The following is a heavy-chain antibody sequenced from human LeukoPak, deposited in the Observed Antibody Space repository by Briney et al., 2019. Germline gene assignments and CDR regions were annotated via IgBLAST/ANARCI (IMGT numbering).Heavy chain of an antibody. CDR2: INPTGGST. V-gene: IGHV1-46*01. CDR3: ARERYCSGGNCIVTYYYGMDV. CDR1: GYSFTTYY. J-gene: IGHJ6*02. D-gene: IGHD2-15*01. Sequence: ASVKVSCKASGYSFTTYYMHWVRQAPGQGLEWMGIINPTGGSTNYAQKFEGRVTMTRDTSTSTVYMELSSLRSEGTAVYYCARERYCSGGNCIVTYYYGMDVWGQGTTVTVSS.